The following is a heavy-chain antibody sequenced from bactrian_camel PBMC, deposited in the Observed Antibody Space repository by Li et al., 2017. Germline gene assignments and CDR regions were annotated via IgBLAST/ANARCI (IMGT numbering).Heavy chain of an antibody. CDR1: GNTYSLNC. CDR2: INSVGDSP. Sequence: VQLVESGRGTAQAGRSLRLSCAASGNTYSLNCLGWFRQTPGKGVEWVSAINSVGDSPYYADSVKGRFTISRDNAKNTLYLQLDSLKPEDTAMYYCKVRPRWSTDYWGRGTQVTVS. V-gene: IGHV3S40*01. CDR3: KVRPRWSTDY. J-gene: IGHJ4*01. D-gene: IGHD1*01.